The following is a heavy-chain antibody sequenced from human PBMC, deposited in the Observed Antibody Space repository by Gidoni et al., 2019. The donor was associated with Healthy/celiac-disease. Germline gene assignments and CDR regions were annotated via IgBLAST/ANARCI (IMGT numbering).Heavy chain of an antibody. CDR2: LSSSSHYT. J-gene: IGHJ5*02. V-gene: IGHV3-11*06. Sequence: QVQMVESGGGLVKPGGALGLSWAASGFNFSDYYMSWIRQAPGKGMGWVLYLSSSSHYTNHAYSVEGRISISRYKAQNSLYLQMNSLRAEDTAVYYCARYKTSWGLPHEPVHYDFWSANWFDPWGQGTLVTVSS. CDR1: GFNFSDYY. CDR3: ARYKTSWGLPHEPVHYDFWSANWFDP. D-gene: IGHD3-3*01.